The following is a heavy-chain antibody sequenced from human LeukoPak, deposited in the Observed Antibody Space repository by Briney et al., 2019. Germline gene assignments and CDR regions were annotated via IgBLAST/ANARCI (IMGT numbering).Heavy chain of an antibody. CDR1: GYTFTGYY. CDR2: INPNSGGT. J-gene: IGHJ6*03. V-gene: IGHV1-2*02. Sequence: ASMKVSCKASGYTFTGYYMHWVRQAPGQGLEWMGWINPNSGGTNYAQKFQGRVTMTRDTSISTAYMELSRLRSDDTAVYYCARATYSSSWFRYYYYYMDVWGKGTTVTISS. CDR3: ARATYSSSWFRYYYYYMDV. D-gene: IGHD6-13*01.